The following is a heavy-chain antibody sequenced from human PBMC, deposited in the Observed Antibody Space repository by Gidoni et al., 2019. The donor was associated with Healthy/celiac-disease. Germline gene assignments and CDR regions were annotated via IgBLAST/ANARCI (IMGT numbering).Heavy chain of an antibody. D-gene: IGHD3-10*01. Sequence: QLPLQESGPGLVKPSETLSLTCTVSGGSISSSSYYWGWIRQPPGKGLEWIGSIYYSGSTYYNPSLKSRVTISVDTSKNQVSLKLSSVTAADTAVYYCARHAVVRGVLGYWGQGTLVTVSA. CDR2: IYYSGST. CDR3: ARHAVVRGVLGY. V-gene: IGHV4-39*01. CDR1: GGSISSSSYY. J-gene: IGHJ4*02.